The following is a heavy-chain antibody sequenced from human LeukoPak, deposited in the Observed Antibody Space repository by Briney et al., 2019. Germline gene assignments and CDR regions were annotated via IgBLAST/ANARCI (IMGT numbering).Heavy chain of an antibody. Sequence: PGGSLRLSCAASGFTFSSYWMSWVRQAPGKGLEWVANIKQDGSEKYYVDSVKGRFTISRDNAKNSLYLQMNSLRAEDTAVYDCARDLKGRDLRAFDIWVQGTMVTVSS. CDR2: IKQDGSEK. J-gene: IGHJ3*02. CDR1: GFTFSSYW. D-gene: IGHD2-21*01. V-gene: IGHV3-7*01. CDR3: ARDLKGRDLRAFDI.